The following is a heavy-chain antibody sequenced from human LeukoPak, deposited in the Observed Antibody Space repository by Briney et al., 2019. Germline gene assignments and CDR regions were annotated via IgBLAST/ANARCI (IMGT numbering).Heavy chain of an antibody. J-gene: IGHJ4*02. CDR1: GLSFSNYA. V-gene: IGHV3-23*01. CDR2: LSGSGGSA. CDR3: ARDRYSYGFALDC. Sequence: GGSLRPSCAASGLSFSNYAMSWVRQAPGKGLEWVSGLSGSGGSAYYADSVKGRFTISRDISKNTLSLQMNSLRAEDSGVYYCARDRYSYGFALDCWGQGIQVTVSS. D-gene: IGHD5-18*01.